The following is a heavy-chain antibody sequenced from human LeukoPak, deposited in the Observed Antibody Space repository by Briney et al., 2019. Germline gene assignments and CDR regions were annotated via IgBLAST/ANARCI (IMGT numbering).Heavy chain of an antibody. J-gene: IGHJ4*02. CDR3: AWLYCDSTSCSHDH. CDR2: LIPIFGTP. D-gene: IGHD2/OR15-2a*01. Sequence: SVKVSCKASGYTFTSYAISWVRQAPGQGLEWMGGLIPIFGTPNYAQRFQGRVTITAVKSTSTAFMELSSLRSEDTAIYYCAWLYCDSTSCSHDHWGQGTLVTVSS. CDR1: GYTFTSYA. V-gene: IGHV1-69*06.